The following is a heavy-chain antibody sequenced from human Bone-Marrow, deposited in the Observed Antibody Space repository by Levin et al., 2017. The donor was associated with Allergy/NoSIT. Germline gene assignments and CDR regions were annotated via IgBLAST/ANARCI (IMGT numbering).Heavy chain of an antibody. J-gene: IGHJ6*02. CDR1: GGSISSDY. D-gene: IGHD2-2*01. V-gene: IGHV4-59*01. CDR2: ISYSGNS. CDR3: ARSPQLPLLSGVGMDV. Sequence: PSETLSLTCTVSGGSISSDYWSWIRQPPGKGLEWIGYISYSGNSNYNPSLKSRVTMSVDTSKNHSSLKLRSVTAADTAVYYCARSPQLPLLSGVGMDVWGQGTTVTVSS.